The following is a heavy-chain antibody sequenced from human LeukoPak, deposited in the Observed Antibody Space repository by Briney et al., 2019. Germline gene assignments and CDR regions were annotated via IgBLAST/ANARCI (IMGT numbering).Heavy chain of an antibody. V-gene: IGHV4-31*03. J-gene: IGHJ4*02. CDR3: ARVTYDIWTGYYRRLYYFDY. D-gene: IGHD3-9*01. CDR1: GGSISSGGYY. CDR2: IYYSGST. Sequence: SSETLSLTCTVSGGSISSGGYYWSWIRQHPGKGLEWIGYIYYSGSTYYNPSVKSRVTISVDTSKNQLSLKLSSVTAADTAVDYCARVTYDIWTGYYRRLYYFDYWGQGTLVTVSS.